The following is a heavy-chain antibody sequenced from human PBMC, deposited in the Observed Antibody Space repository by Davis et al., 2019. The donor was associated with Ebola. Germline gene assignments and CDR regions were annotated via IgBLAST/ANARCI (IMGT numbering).Heavy chain of an antibody. J-gene: IGHJ4*02. D-gene: IGHD6-19*01. CDR3: ARGGGWLPDF. CDR2: IDYSGNT. V-gene: IGHV4-39*01. Sequence: GSLRLSCTVSGGSISSYYWGWIRQPPGKGLEWTGTIDYSGNTHYNPSLKSRVTISVDTSKNQFSLKLSSVTAADTAVYYCARGGGWLPDFWGQGTLVTVSS. CDR1: GGSISSYY.